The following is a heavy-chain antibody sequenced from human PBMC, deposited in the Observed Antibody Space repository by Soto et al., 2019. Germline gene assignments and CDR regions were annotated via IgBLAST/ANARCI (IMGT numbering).Heavy chain of an antibody. D-gene: IGHD3-16*02. V-gene: IGHV3-13*01. CDR1: GFTFSSYD. CDR2: IGTAGDT. CDR3: ARAGYYDYIWGSYRHYYFDY. Sequence: GGSLRLSCAASGFTFSSYDMHWVRQATGKGLEWVSAIGTAGDTYYPGSVKGRFTISRENAKNSLYLQMNSLRAGDTAVYYCARAGYYDYIWGSYRHYYFDYWGQGTLVTVSS. J-gene: IGHJ4*02.